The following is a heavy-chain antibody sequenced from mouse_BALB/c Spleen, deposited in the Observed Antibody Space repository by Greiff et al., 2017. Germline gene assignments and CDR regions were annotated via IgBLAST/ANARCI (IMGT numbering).Heavy chain of an antibody. CDR3: ARYYCDIFDY. CDR1: GYTFTSYW. J-gene: IGHJ2*01. Sequence: QVQLQQPGAELVKPGASVKLSCKASGYTFTSYWMHWVKQRPGQGLEWIGEIDPSDSYTNYNQKFKGKATLTVDKSSSTAYMQHSSLTSEDSAVYYCARYYCDIFDYWGKGTTLTVSS. CDR2: IDPSDSYT. D-gene: IGHD1-1*01. V-gene: IGHV1-69*02.